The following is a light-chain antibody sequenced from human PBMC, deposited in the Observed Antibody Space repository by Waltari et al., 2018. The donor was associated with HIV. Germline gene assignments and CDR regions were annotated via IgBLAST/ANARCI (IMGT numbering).Light chain of an antibody. J-gene: IGKJ4*01. V-gene: IGKV1-9*01. Sequence: DIQLTQSPSFLSASIGARVTITCRAAQGIGSSLAWYQAKPGRDPKLLGYSASILQAGVPLRFGGSGSGTEFTLTVSSLQPEDFAAYYCQQYDTYPLTFGGGTKVEIK. CDR1: QGIGSS. CDR2: SAS. CDR3: QQYDTYPLT.